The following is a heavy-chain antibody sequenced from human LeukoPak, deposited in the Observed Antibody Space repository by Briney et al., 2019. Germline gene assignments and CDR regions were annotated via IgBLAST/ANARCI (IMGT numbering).Heavy chain of an antibody. CDR1: GGTFSSYA. J-gene: IGHJ4*02. CDR3: AREDGYSYGYFDY. Sequence: SVKVSCKASGGTFSSYANSWVRQAPGQGLEWMGGIIPIFGTANYAQKFQGRVTITADESTSTAYMELSSLRSEDTAVYYCAREDGYSYGYFDYWGQGTLVTVSS. CDR2: IIPIFGTA. V-gene: IGHV1-69*01. D-gene: IGHD5-18*01.